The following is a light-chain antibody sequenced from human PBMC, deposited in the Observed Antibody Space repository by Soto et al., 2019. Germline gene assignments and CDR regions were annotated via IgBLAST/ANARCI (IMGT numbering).Light chain of an antibody. J-gene: IGKJ3*01. CDR3: QQYNNWPFT. CDR1: QSVSSN. Sequence: EIVMTQSPATLSVSPRERATLSCRASQSVSSNLAWYQQKPGQAPRLLIYGASTRATGIPARFSGSGSGTEFTVTISSLQSEDFAVYYCQQYNNWPFTFGPGTKVDIK. V-gene: IGKV3-15*01. CDR2: GAS.